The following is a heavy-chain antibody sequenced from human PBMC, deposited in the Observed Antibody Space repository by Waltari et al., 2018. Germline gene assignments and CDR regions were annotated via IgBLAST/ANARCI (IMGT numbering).Heavy chain of an antibody. CDR3: AKEDSYGYYYYMDV. V-gene: IGHV3-30*02. J-gene: IGHJ6*03. Sequence: QVQLVESGGGVVQPGGSLSLSCAASGFTFSSYGMPWVRQAPGKGLEWVAFIRYDGSNKYYADSVKGRFTISRDNSKNTLYLQMNSLRAEDTAVYYCAKEDSYGYYYYMDVWGKGTTVTISS. CDR2: IRYDGSNK. CDR1: GFTFSSYG. D-gene: IGHD5-18*01.